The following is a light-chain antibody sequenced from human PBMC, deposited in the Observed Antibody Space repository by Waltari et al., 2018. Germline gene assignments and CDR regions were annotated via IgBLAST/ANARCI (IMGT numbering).Light chain of an antibody. CDR2: DVS. V-gene: IGLV2-11*01. Sequence: QSALTQPRSVSGSPGQSVTISCTGTSRDVGGYHYVSWFQQQPGKVPKLLIYDVSERPSDVPDRFSGPKLPNTASLTIYGLQTEHEADYYCCSFAGSYTFVFGSGPSVTVL. J-gene: IGLJ1*01. CDR1: SRDVGGYHY. CDR3: CSFAGSYTFV.